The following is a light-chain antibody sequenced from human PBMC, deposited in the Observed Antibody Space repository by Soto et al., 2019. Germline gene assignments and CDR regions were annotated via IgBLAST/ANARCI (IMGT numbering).Light chain of an antibody. CDR3: CSYAGSIGVV. Sequence: HSVLTQPASVSGSPGQSITISCTGTSSDVGSYNLVSWYQQHPGKAPKLMLYEVSKRPSGVSNRFSGSKSGNTASLTISGLQAEDEADYYCCSYAGSIGVVFGGGTKLTVL. CDR1: SSDVGSYNL. CDR2: EVS. J-gene: IGLJ2*01. V-gene: IGLV2-23*02.